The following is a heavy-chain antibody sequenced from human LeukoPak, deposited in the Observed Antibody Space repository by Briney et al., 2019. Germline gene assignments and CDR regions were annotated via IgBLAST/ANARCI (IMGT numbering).Heavy chain of an antibody. J-gene: IGHJ4*02. D-gene: IGHD3-22*01. V-gene: IGHV5-51*01. CDR3: AVSQYYYDSSGSYTGGDFDY. CDR2: INPGDSET. CDR1: GYRITNYW. Sequence: GESLKISCKGSGYRITNYWIGWVRQMPGKGLEWMGIINPGDSETRYSPSFQGQVTISADKSISTAYLQWSSLKASDTAMYYCAVSQYYYDSSGSYTGGDFDYWGQGTLVTVSS.